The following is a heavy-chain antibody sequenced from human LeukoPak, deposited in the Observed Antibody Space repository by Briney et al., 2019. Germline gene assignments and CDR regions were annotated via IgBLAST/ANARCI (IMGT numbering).Heavy chain of an antibody. CDR2: INTNTGNP. CDR3: AFGRTYGSGSWFGPPKD. Sequence: ASVKVSCKASGGTFSSYAISWVRRAPGQGLEWMGWINTNTGNPTYAQGFTGRFVFSLDTSVSTAYLQISSLKAEDTAVYYCAFGRTYGSGSWFGPPKDWGQGTLVTVSS. CDR1: GGTFSSYA. V-gene: IGHV7-4-1*02. D-gene: IGHD3-10*01. J-gene: IGHJ4*02.